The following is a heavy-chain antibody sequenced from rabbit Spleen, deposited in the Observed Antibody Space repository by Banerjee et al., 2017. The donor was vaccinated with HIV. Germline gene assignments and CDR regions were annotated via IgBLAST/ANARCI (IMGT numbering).Heavy chain of an antibody. CDR3: ARDGDIDIDLEYFTL. CDR1: GFSFSSSYY. Sequence: QEQLVESGGGLVQPEGSLTLTCTASGFSFSSSYYISWVRQAPGKGLEWIGCIESSSDSTWYASWVNGRFTISKTSSTVTLQMTGLTAADTATYFCARDGDIDIDLEYFTLWGPGTLVTVS. CDR2: IESSSDST. V-gene: IGHV1S45*01. D-gene: IGHD2-1*01. J-gene: IGHJ4*01.